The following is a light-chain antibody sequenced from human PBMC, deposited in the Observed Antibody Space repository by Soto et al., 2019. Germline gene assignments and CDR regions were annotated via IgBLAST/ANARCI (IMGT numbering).Light chain of an antibody. V-gene: IGKV1-13*02. CDR2: DAC. Sequence: AIQLTQSPSSLSASVGDRVTITCRASQGISSALAWYQQKPGKAPKLLIYDACSLESGVPSRFSGSASGTDFTLTISSPQPEDFATYYCQQMETFGPGTKVDIK. CDR3: QQMET. J-gene: IGKJ3*01. CDR1: QGISSA.